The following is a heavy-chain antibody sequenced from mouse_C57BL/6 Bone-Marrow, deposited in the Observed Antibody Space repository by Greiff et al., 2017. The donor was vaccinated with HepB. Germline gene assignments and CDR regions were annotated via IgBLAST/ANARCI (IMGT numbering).Heavy chain of an antibody. CDR3: ARGAAQARGYAMDY. V-gene: IGHV1-4*01. CDR2: INPSSGYT. D-gene: IGHD3-2*02. CDR1: GYTFTSYT. J-gene: IGHJ4*01. Sequence: VQLQESGAELARPGASVKMSCKASGYTFTSYTMHWVKQRPGQGLEWIGYINPSSGYTKYNQKFKDKATLTADKSSSTAYMQLSSLTSEDSAVYYCARGAAQARGYAMDYWGQGTSVTVSS.